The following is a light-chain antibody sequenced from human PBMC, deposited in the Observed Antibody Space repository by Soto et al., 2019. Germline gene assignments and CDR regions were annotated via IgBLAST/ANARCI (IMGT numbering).Light chain of an antibody. V-gene: IGLV1-51*01. J-gene: IGLJ2*01. CDR3: GAWDSSLSGVL. Sequence: QSVLTQPPSVSAAPGQPVTISCSGETSNIGNNYVSWYQQLPGTAPKLLIYDTNNRPSGIPDRFSGSKSGTSATLGITGLPTGDEAVYYCGAWDSSLSGVLFGGGTKLTVL. CDR2: DTN. CDR1: TSNIGNNY.